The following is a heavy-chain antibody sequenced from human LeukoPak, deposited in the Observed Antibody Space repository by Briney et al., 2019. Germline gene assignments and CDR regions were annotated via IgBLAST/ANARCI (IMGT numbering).Heavy chain of an antibody. CDR1: GYRFNVYD. V-gene: IGHV1-18*04. CDR3: ARADGTNSGTNAFDV. CDR2: IRTYTGRA. J-gene: IGHJ3*01. D-gene: IGHD4-23*01. Sequence: ASVKVSCKTSGYRFNVYDILWVRQAPGHALEYLGWIRTYTGRANYAQKPQSRDSMNTDTSTPTAYLELTNLTSSDTGLYFCARADGTNSGTNAFDVWGLGTMVTVAS.